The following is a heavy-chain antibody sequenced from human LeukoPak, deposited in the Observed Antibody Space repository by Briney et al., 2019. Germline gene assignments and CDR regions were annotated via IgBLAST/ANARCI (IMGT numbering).Heavy chain of an antibody. D-gene: IGHD4-17*01. CDR3: ARDEDYGISVNVDY. CDR1: GYTFTSYG. Sequence: ASVKVSCKASGYTFTSYGINWLRQAPGQGLEWMGWITAYNGNTKYAQKLQGRVTMTTDTSTSTAYMELRSLRSDDTAVYYCARDEDYGISVNVDYWGQGTLVTVSS. V-gene: IGHV1-18*01. CDR2: ITAYNGNT. J-gene: IGHJ4*02.